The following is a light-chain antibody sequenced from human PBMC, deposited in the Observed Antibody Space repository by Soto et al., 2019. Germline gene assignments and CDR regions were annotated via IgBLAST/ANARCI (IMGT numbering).Light chain of an antibody. CDR1: QSISNW. CDR3: QQYDSYWT. J-gene: IGKJ1*01. Sequence: DIQLTQSPSTLSASVGDRVTITCRASQSISNWLAWYQQKPGNAPQVLIYDASKLINGVPSRFSGSGSGTEFPLTISSLQPDDFASYYCQQYDSYWTFGQGTKVEV. V-gene: IGKV1-5*01. CDR2: DAS.